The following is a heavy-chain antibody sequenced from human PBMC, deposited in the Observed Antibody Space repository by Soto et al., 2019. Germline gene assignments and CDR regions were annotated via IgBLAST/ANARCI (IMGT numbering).Heavy chain of an antibody. CDR1: GGTFSSYA. CDR3: ARDVCSSTSCYTDYYYGMDV. D-gene: IGHD2-2*02. CDR2: IIPIFGTA. Sequence: QVQLVQSGAEVKKPGSSVKVSCKASGGTFSSYAISWVRQAPGQGLEWMGGIIPIFGTANYAQKFQGRVTITADESTSTAYMELISLRSEDTAVYYCARDVCSSTSCYTDYYYGMDVWGQGTTVTVSS. V-gene: IGHV1-69*01. J-gene: IGHJ6*02.